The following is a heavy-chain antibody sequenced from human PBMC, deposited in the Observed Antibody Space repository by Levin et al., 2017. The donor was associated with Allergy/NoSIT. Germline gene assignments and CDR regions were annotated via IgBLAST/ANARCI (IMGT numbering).Heavy chain of an antibody. D-gene: IGHD3-22*01. CDR1: GGSISSGGYS. Sequence: SETLTLTCAVSGGSISSGGYSWSWIRQPPGKGLEWIGYIYHSGSTYYNPSLKSRVTISVDRSKNQFSLKLSSVTAADTAVYYCARAGPPERYTPILNDNSRDAFDIWGQGTMVTVSS. CDR3: ARAGPPERYTPILNDNSRDAFDI. CDR2: IYHSGST. J-gene: IGHJ3*02. V-gene: IGHV4-30-2*01.